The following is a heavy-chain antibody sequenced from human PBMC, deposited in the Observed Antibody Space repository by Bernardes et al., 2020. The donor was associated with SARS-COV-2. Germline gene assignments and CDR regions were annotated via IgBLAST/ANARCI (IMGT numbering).Heavy chain of an antibody. V-gene: IGHV3-30*18. CDR2: ISYEGSIK. J-gene: IGHJ5*02. CDR1: GFSFNNYG. CDR3: AKDRSIFWFGEGKNPFHP. D-gene: IGHD3-10*01. Sequence: GGSLRLSCATSGFSFNNYGFHWVRQAPGKGPEWVAVISYEGSIKYYADSVGGRFTISRDSSRNTLFLDMKSLRAEDSAVYYCAKDRSIFWFGEGKNPFHPWGQGTLVTVSS.